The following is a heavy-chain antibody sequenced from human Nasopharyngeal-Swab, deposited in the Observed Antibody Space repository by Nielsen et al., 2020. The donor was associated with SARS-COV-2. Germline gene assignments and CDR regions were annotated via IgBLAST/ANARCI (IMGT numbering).Heavy chain of an antibody. CDR1: GGSISSSSYY. CDR3: ARDHATTVTSFYYYYYYGMDV. Sequence: GSLRLSCTVSGGSISSSSYYWSWIRQPPGKGLEWIGYIYYSGSTNYNPSLKSRVTISVDTSKNQFSLRLSSVTAADTAVCHCARDHATTVTSFYYYYYYGMDVWDQGTTVTVSS. CDR2: IYYSGST. D-gene: IGHD4-17*01. J-gene: IGHJ6*02. V-gene: IGHV4-61*01.